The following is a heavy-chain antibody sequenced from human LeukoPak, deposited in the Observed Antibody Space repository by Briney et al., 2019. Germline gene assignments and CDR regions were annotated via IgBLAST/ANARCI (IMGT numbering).Heavy chain of an antibody. D-gene: IGHD3-10*02. J-gene: IGHJ4*02. CDR1: GYTFNNFF. CDR2: LSPHSHTT. V-gene: IGHV1-18*01. Sequence: ASVTVSCKASGYTFNNFFISWVRQAPGQGLEWVGWLSPHSHTTHYAEKFQGRVTMTTDTSTTTVYMELRSLRSDDTAVYFCARGQTMYYWGQGTPITVSS. CDR3: ARGQTMYY.